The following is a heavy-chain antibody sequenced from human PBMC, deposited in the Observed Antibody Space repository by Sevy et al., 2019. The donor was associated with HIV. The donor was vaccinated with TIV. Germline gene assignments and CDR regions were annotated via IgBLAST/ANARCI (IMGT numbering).Heavy chain of an antibody. CDR3: ARRNDFDI. V-gene: IGHV4-59*08. Sequence: SETLSLTCTVSGGSINSDHWNWIRQPPGKGLEWIGYVYYTGGTNYNPSLKNPVTISVDRTKNQFSLKLTSVTAADTAGYYCARRNDFDIWGQGTMVTVSS. J-gene: IGHJ3*02. CDR1: GGSINSDH. CDR2: VYYTGGT.